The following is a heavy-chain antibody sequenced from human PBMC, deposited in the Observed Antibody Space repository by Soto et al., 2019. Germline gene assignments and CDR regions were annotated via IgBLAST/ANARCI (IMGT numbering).Heavy chain of an antibody. J-gene: IGHJ6*02. Sequence: QVQLVESGGGVVQPGRSLRLSCAASGFTFSSYGMHWVRQAPGKGLEWVAVISYDGSNKYYADSVKGRFTISRDNSKNTLYLQMNSLRAEDTAVYYCAKSRTPIPDYYYYGMDVWGQGTTVTVSS. CDR2: ISYDGSNK. CDR1: GFTFSSYG. V-gene: IGHV3-30*18. CDR3: AKSRTPIPDYYYYGMDV.